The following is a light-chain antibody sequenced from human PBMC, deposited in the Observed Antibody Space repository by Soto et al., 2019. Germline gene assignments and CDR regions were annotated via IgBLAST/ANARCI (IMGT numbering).Light chain of an antibody. Sequence: QSVLTQPASVSGSPGQSITISCTGTSSDVGSYNLVSWYQQHPGKAPKLMIYEVSKRPSGVSNRFSGSKSGNTASLTISGLQAEDEADYYCCSYVGSRTYVFGTGTKVTVL. V-gene: IGLV2-23*02. CDR1: SSDVGSYNL. J-gene: IGLJ1*01. CDR2: EVS. CDR3: CSYVGSRTYV.